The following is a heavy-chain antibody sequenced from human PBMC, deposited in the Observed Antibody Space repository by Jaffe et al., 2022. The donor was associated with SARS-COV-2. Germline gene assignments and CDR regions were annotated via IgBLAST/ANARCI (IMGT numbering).Heavy chain of an antibody. CDR1: GGSISSGSYY. Sequence: QVQLQESGPGLVKPSQTLSLTCTVSGGSISSGSYYWSWIRQPAGKGLEWIGRIYTSGSTNYNPSLKSRVTISVDTSKNQFSLKLSSVTAADTAVYYCATPNMEGAFDIWGQGTMVTVSS. CDR2: IYTSGST. V-gene: IGHV4-61*02. J-gene: IGHJ3*02. D-gene: IGHD2-8*01. CDR3: ATPNMEGAFDI.